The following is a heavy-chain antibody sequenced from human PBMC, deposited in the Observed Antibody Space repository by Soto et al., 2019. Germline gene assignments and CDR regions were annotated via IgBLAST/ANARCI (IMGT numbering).Heavy chain of an antibody. D-gene: IGHD5-12*01. CDR3: GKEFPVATALIFDN. V-gene: IGHV3-64D*06. Sequence: GGSLRLSCSASGFTFSSYAMHWVRQAPGKGLEYVSAISSNGGSTYYADSVKGRFTISRDNSKNTLYLQMSSLRAEDTAGYYCGKEFPVATALIFDNWGQGTLVTVSS. CDR2: ISSNGGST. J-gene: IGHJ4*02. CDR1: GFTFSSYA.